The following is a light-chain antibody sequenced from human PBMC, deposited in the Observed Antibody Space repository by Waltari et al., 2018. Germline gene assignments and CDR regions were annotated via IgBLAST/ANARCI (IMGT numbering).Light chain of an antibody. CDR3: QQYNNWPRT. Sequence: EIVMTQSPATLSVSPGERATLSCRASQSIRSNLAWYRQKPGQAPRLLIYGASTRATGIPARFSGSGSGTDFTLTISSLQSEDFAVYYCQQYNNWPRTFGQWTKVEIK. V-gene: IGKV3-15*01. CDR2: GAS. J-gene: IGKJ1*01. CDR1: QSIRSN.